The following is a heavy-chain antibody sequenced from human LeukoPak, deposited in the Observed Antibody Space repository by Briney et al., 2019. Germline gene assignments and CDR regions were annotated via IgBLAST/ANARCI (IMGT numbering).Heavy chain of an antibody. V-gene: IGHV4-59*12. CDR1: GGSISSYY. CDR2: IYYSGGT. D-gene: IGHD5-12*01. CDR3: ARECGYSGYDRSYYYYYMDV. J-gene: IGHJ6*03. Sequence: SETLSLTCTVSGGSISSYYWSWIRQPPGKGLEWIGDIYYSGGTNYNPSLRSRVTISVDTSKNQFSLKLSSVTAADTAVYYCARECGYSGYDRSYYYYYMDVWGKGTTVTVSS.